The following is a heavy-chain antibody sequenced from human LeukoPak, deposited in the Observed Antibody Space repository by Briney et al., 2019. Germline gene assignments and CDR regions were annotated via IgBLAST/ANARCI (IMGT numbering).Heavy chain of an antibody. CDR3: ARDNVVVVASYGMDV. V-gene: IGHV3-53*01. Sequence: GGSLSLPGEASGFTVSSNYMSWVRRAPGRGREGVQVIYSGGSTYYADSVKGRFTISRDNSKNTLYLQMNSLRAEDTAVYYCARDNVVVVASYGMDVWGQGTTVTVSS. J-gene: IGHJ6*02. CDR2: IYSGGST. CDR1: GFTVSSNY. D-gene: IGHD2-15*01.